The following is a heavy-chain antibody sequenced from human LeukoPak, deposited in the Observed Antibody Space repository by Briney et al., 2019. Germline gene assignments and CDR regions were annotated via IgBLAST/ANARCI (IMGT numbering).Heavy chain of an antibody. CDR2: INPNSGDT. CDR1: GYTFTGYY. D-gene: IGHD3-10*01. CDR3: ARGVTGIYYYYYMDV. J-gene: IGHJ6*03. V-gene: IGHV1-2*02. Sequence: AASVKVSCKASGYTFTGYYIHWVRQAPGHGLEWIGWINPNSGDTNYAQKFQGEVTMTRDTSISTAYMELSRLRSDDTAVYYCARGVTGIYYYYYMDVWGKGTTVTVSS.